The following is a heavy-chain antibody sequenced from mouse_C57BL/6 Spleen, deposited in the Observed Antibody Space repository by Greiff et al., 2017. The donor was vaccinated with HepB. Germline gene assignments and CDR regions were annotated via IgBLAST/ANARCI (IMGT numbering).Heavy chain of an antibody. CDR2: INPNNGGT. V-gene: IGHV1-22*01. CDR1: GYTFTDYN. CDR3: ARGSRGFAY. Sequence: EVKLMESGPELVKPGASVKMSCKASGYTFTDYNMHWVKQSHGKSLEWIGYINPNNGGTSYNQKFKGKATLTVNKSSSTAYMELRSLTSEDSAVYYCARGSRGFAYWGQGTLVTVSA. J-gene: IGHJ3*01.